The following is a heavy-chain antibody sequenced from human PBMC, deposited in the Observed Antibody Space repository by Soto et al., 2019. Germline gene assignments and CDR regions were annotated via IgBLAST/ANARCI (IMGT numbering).Heavy chain of an antibody. CDR1: GGSISSGGYY. CDR2: IYYSGST. CDR3: ALRLGDPGRLYFDY. V-gene: IGHV4-31*03. J-gene: IGHJ4*02. D-gene: IGHD3-16*01. Sequence: SETLSLTCTVSGGSISSGGYYCSWIRQHPGKGLEWIGYIYYSGSTYYNPSLKSRVSISVDTSKNQFSLKLSSVTAADTAVYYCALRLGDPGRLYFDYWGQGTLVTSPQ.